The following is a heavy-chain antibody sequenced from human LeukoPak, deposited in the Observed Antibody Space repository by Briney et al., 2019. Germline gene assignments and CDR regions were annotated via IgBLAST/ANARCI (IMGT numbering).Heavy chain of an antibody. CDR2: IYSGGST. D-gene: IGHD3-3*01. J-gene: IGHJ4*02. Sequence: PGGSLRLSCAASGFTVSSNYMSWVRQAPGKGLEWVSVIYSGGSTYYADSVKGRFTISRDNSKNALYLQMNSLRAEDTAVYYRARAPRLEWLLYFDYWGQGTLVTVSS. CDR3: ARAPRLEWLLYFDY. CDR1: GFTVSSNY. V-gene: IGHV3-66*02.